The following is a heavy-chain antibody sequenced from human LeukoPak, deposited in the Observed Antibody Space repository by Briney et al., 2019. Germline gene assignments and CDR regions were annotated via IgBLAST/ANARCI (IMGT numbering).Heavy chain of an antibody. V-gene: IGHV1-24*01. CDR3: ATDPRNIAAAGTGAYFGY. CDR2: FDPEDGET. J-gene: IGHJ4*02. Sequence: ASVKVSCKVSGYTLTELSMHWVRQAPGKGLEWMGGFDPEDGETIYAQRFQGRVTMTEDTSTDTAYMELSSLRSEDTAVYYCATDPRNIAAAGTGAYFGYWGQGTLVTVSS. CDR1: GYTLTELS. D-gene: IGHD6-13*01.